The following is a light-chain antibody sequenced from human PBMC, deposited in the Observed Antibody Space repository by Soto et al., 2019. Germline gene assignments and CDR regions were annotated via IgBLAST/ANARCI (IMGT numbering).Light chain of an antibody. V-gene: IGKV3-11*01. Sequence: EVVFTQSPATLSLSPGGAATLSCRGRRVVDSHLAWYQHKPGQAPRLLIFEASTRATGVPARFSGSGSATHFTLTINSLEPEDFAVYYCQQRGNWPPLTFGGGTKVDIK. CDR3: QQRGNWPPLT. J-gene: IGKJ4*01. CDR1: RVVDSH. CDR2: EAS.